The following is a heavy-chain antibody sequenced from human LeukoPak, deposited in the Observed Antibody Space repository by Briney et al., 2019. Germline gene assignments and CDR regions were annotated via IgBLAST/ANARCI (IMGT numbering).Heavy chain of an antibody. D-gene: IGHD4-11*01. Sequence: GGSLRLSCAASGFTVSTNYMSWVRQAPAKGLDWVSVIYNGDYTYYADSVKGRFTISKHNSKNTVFLQMNSLRAEDTAVYYCARVGSYSNYGFGDYWGQGTLVTVSS. J-gene: IGHJ4*02. V-gene: IGHV3-53*04. CDR1: GFTVSTNY. CDR3: ARVGSYSNYGFGDY. CDR2: IYNGDYT.